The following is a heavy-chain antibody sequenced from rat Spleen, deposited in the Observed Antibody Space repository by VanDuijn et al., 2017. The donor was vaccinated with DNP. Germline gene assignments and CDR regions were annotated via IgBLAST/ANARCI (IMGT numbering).Heavy chain of an antibody. CDR1: GYSITSCCR. J-gene: IGHJ2*01. Sequence: VQLQESGPGLVEPSQSLSLTCSVTGYSITSCCRWTWIRKFPGHKLEWMGYINSAGSTNYNPSLKSRISITRDTSKNQFFLQVNSVTTEDTATYYCTRYYDSFDYWGRGVMVTVSS. CDR2: INSAGST. V-gene: IGHV3-3*01. D-gene: IGHD1-1*01. CDR3: TRYYDSFDY.